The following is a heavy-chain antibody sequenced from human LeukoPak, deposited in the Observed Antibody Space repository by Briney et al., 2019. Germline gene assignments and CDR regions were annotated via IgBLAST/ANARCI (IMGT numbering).Heavy chain of an antibody. J-gene: IGHJ4*02. CDR1: GYSISSGYY. V-gene: IGHV4-38-2*02. D-gene: IGHD6-13*01. CDR2: IYHSGST. CDR3: ARLVVSSWYHEVLLGRDY. Sequence: SETLSLTCTVSGYSISSGYYWGWIRQPPGKGLEWIGSIYHSGSTYYNPSLKSRVTISVDTSKNQFSLKLSSVTAADTAVYYCARLVVSSWYHEVLLGRDYWGQGTLVTVSS.